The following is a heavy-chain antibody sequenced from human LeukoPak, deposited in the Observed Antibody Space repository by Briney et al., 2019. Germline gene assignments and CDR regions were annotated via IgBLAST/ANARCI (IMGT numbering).Heavy chain of an antibody. J-gene: IGHJ4*02. CDR2: ISSSSSTI. V-gene: IGHV3-48*01. CDR1: GFTFSSYS. CDR3: ARDPTYGDYGLDY. D-gene: IGHD4-17*01. Sequence: GGSLRLSCAASGFTFSSYSMNWVRQAPGKGLEWVSYISSSSSTIYYADSVKGRFTISRDNAKNSLYLQMNSLRAEDTAVYYCARDPTYGDYGLDYWGQGTLVTVSP.